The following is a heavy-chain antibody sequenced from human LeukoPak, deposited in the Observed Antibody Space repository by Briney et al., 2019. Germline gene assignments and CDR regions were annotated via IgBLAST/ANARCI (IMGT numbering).Heavy chain of an antibody. D-gene: IGHD6-13*01. J-gene: IGHJ4*02. CDR3: AIHSSSWYWNYFDY. Sequence: PGGSLRLSCAASGFTFSSYGMYWVRQAPGEGLEWVAFIRYDGSNKYYADSVKGRFTISRDNSKNTLYLQMNSLRAEDTAVYYCAIHSSSWYWNYFDYWGQGTLVTVSS. V-gene: IGHV3-30*02. CDR2: IRYDGSNK. CDR1: GFTFSSYG.